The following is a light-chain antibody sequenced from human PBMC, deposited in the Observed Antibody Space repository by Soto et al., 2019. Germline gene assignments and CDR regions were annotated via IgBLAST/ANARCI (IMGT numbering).Light chain of an antibody. CDR1: QDIRDF. J-gene: IGKJ4*01. CDR2: DAS. CDR3: QVCDNLFVT. Sequence: IQVTQSPSSLSASVGDRVTITCQASQDIRDFLNWHQQKPGKAPKLLIYDASTLETGLPSRFRGSGSGTNFTFTISSLQPEDFATYYCQVCDNLFVTFGGGTKVDIK. V-gene: IGKV1-33*01.